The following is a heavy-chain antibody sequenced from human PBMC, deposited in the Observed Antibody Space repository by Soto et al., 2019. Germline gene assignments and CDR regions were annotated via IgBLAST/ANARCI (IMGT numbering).Heavy chain of an antibody. Sequence: QVQLVQSGAEVKKPGASVKVSCKASGYIFTNYYIHWVRQAPGQGPEWMAIINPLPTSGSTNYAQKLQGRVTVTRDTSTSTVYLELSSLRSDDTAVYYCARDLAAAAYWGQGTLVTVSS. CDR3: ARDLAAAAY. V-gene: IGHV1-46*04. D-gene: IGHD6-13*01. CDR1: GYIFTNYY. CDR2: INPLPTSGST. J-gene: IGHJ4*02.